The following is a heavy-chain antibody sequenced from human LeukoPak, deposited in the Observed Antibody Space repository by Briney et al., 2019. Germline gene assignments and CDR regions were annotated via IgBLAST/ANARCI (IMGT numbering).Heavy chain of an antibody. CDR3: ASRNFGVVTD. V-gene: IGHV4-39*07. Sequence: PGGSLRLSCAASGFTVSSNYMSWVRQAPGKGLEWIGSIYYSGSTYYNPSLKSRVTISVDTSKNQFSLKLGSVTAADTAVYYCASRNFGVVTDWGQGTLVTVSS. D-gene: IGHD3-3*01. J-gene: IGHJ4*02. CDR2: IYYSGST. CDR1: GFTVSSNY.